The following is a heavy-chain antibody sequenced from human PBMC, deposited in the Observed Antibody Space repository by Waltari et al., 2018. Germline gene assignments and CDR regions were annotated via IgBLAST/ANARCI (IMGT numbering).Heavy chain of an antibody. CDR1: GGSFSGYY. J-gene: IGHJ4*02. CDR2: INHSGST. CDR3: ARVGGIAARLRGYYFDY. Sequence: QVQLQQWGAGLLKPSETLSLTCAVYGGSFSGYYWSWIPQPPGKGLEWIGEINHSGSTNYNPSLKSRVTISVDTSKNQFSLKLSSVTAADTAVYYCARVGGIAARLRGYYFDYWGQGTLVTVSS. D-gene: IGHD6-6*01. V-gene: IGHV4-34*01.